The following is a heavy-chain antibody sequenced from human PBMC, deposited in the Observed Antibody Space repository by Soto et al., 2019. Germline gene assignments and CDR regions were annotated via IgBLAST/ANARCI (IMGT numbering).Heavy chain of an antibody. Sequence: ASVKVSCKASGYTFTNYYIHWVRQAPGHGLDWMGMINPSGGSTTYAQKFQGGVTMTRDTSTSTAYMELNSLRSEDTAVYYCARAIPHMYYYPYDMVVWGKGTTVTVSS. CDR3: ARAIPHMYYYPYDMVV. CDR2: INPSGGST. J-gene: IGHJ6*03. V-gene: IGHV1-46*01. CDR1: GYTFTNYY.